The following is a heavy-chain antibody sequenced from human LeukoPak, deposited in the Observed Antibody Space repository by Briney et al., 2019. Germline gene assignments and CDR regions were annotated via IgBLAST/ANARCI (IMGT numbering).Heavy chain of an antibody. Sequence: PGGSLRLSCAASGFTFSSYGMSWVRQAPGKGLEWVSAISGSGGSTYYADSVKGRFTISGDNSKNTLYLQMNSLRAEDTAVYYCAKDQGADYGDYGPNSPFDYWGQGTLVTVSS. V-gene: IGHV3-23*01. CDR3: AKDQGADYGDYGPNSPFDY. CDR2: ISGSGGST. J-gene: IGHJ4*02. D-gene: IGHD4-17*01. CDR1: GFTFSSYG.